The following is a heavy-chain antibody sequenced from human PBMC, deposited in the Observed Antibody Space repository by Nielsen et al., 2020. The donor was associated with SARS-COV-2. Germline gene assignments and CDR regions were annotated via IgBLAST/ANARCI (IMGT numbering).Heavy chain of an antibody. V-gene: IGHV4-39*02. CDR3: ARDHLIVGATTGWFDP. J-gene: IGHJ5*02. CDR1: GGSISSSSYY. Sequence: GSLRLSCTVSGGSISSSSYYWGWIRQPPGKGLEWIGSIYYSGSTYYNPSLKSRVTISVDTSKNHFSLKLSSVTAADTAVYYCARDHLIVGATTGWFDPWGQGTLVTVSS. D-gene: IGHD1-26*01. CDR2: IYYSGST.